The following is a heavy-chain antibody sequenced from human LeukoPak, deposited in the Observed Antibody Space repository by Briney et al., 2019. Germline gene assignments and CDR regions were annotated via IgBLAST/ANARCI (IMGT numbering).Heavy chain of an antibody. CDR3: ARGSFWSGYYPYFDY. CDR2: IYTSGST. D-gene: IGHD3-3*01. J-gene: IGHJ4*02. Sequence: PSQTLSLTCTVSGGSISSSSYYWSWIRQPAGKGLEWIGRIYTSGSTNYNPSLKSRVTMSVDTSKNQFSLKLSSVTAADTAVYYCARGSFWSGYYPYFDYWGQGTLVTVSS. V-gene: IGHV4-61*02. CDR1: GGSISSSSYY.